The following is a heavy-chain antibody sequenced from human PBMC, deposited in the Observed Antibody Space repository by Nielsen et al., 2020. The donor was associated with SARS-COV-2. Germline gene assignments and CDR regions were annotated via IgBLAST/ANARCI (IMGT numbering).Heavy chain of an antibody. CDR2: ISYDGSNK. Sequence: WIRQPPGKGLEWVAVISYDGSNKYYAGSVKGRFTISRDNSKNTLYLQMNSLRAEDTAVYYCARDVLRFLEWLSPSYYYYGMDVWGQGTTVTVSS. J-gene: IGHJ6*02. CDR3: ARDVLRFLEWLSPSYYYYGMDV. V-gene: IGHV3-30*04. D-gene: IGHD3-3*01.